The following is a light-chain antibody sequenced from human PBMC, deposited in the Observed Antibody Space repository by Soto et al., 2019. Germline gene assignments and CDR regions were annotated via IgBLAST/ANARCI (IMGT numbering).Light chain of an antibody. V-gene: IGKV3-20*01. CDR1: QNINSRY. CDR3: QRFGSSPGFT. CDR2: GTS. J-gene: IGKJ3*01. Sequence: EIVLTQSPGTLSLSPGERATLSCRASQNINSRYLAWYQQKPGQAPRLLIYGTSSRATGIPDRFSGSGSGTDFTLTISGLEPEDFAVYYCQRFGSSPGFTFGTGTKVDI.